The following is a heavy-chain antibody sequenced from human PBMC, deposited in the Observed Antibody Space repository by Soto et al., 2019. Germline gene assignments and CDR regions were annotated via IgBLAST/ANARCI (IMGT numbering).Heavy chain of an antibody. CDR2: IYYSGST. Sequence: WQTLSLTCTVSGGSISSYYWSWIRQPPGKGLEWIGYIYYSGSTNYNPSLKSRVTISVDTSKNQFSLKLSSVTAADTAVYYCAMDGDSGYWGQGTLVTVAS. CDR1: GGSISSYY. CDR3: AMDGDSGY. D-gene: IGHD2-21*02. V-gene: IGHV4-59*01. J-gene: IGHJ4*02.